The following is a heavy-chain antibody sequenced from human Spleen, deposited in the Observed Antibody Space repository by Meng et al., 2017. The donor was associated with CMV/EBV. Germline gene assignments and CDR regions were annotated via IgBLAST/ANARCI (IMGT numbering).Heavy chain of an antibody. D-gene: IGHD2-21*02. V-gene: IGHV1-46*01. CDR2: ISPSDGST. J-gene: IGHJ4*02. CDR3: ASDDCRGDDCWGQTFNY. Sequence: YTVTNYYVHGGRQAPGQGLEWMGIISPSDGSTFYAQKFRGRVTMTSDTSTGTVHMELGSLTSEDTAVYYCASDDCRGDDCWGQTFNYWGQGTLVTVSS. CDR1: YTVTNYY.